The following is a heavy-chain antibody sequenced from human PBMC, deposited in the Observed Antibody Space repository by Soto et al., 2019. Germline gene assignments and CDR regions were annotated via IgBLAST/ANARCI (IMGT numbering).Heavy chain of an antibody. Sequence: GGSLRLSCAASGFTFNSYVMNWVRLAPGKGLEWVSGISPSGGKTYYADSVKGRFTISRDNSKNTLYLQMNSLRAEDTAVYYCAKGFVGVCYPCSYYFDSWGQGALVTVSS. CDR1: GFTFNSYV. CDR3: AKGFVGVCYPCSYYFDS. CDR2: ISPSGGKT. D-gene: IGHD2-8*01. J-gene: IGHJ4*02. V-gene: IGHV3-23*01.